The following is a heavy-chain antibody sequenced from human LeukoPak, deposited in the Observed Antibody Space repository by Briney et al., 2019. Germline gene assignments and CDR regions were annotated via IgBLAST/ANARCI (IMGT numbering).Heavy chain of an antibody. V-gene: IGHV1-2*02. CDR3: ARAGMIKYYYYYMDV. CDR2: INPNSGGT. D-gene: IGHD3-22*01. CDR1: GYTFTGYY. Sequence: RASVNVSCKASGYTFTGYYMHWVRQAPGQGLEWMGWINPNSGGTNYAQKFQGRVTMTRDTSINTAYMALSRLSSDDTAVYYCARAGMIKYYYYYMDVWGKGTTVTVSS. J-gene: IGHJ6*03.